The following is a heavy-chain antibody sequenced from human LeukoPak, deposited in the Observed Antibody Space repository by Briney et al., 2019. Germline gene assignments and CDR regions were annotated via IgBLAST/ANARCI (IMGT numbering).Heavy chain of an antibody. D-gene: IGHD3-22*01. J-gene: IGHJ4*02. CDR2: MNPNSGNT. CDR3: ARDYYDSSGYRRFDY. CDR1: GYTFTSYD. Sequence: ASVKVSCKASGYTFTSYDINWVRQATGQGLEWMGWMNPNSGNTGYAQKLQGRVTMTTDTSTSTAYMELRSLRSDDTAVYYCARDYYDSSGYRRFDYWGQGTLVTVSS. V-gene: IGHV1-8*02.